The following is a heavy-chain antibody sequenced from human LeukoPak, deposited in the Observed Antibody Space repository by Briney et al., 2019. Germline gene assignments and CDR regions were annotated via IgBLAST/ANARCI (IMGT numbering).Heavy chain of an antibody. CDR2: IKQDGSDK. J-gene: IGHJ1*01. CDR1: GFTFSSYA. V-gene: IGHV3-7*05. D-gene: IGHD2-8*01. Sequence: GGSLRLSCAASGFTFSSYAMSWVRQAPGKGLEWVANIKQDGSDKYYVDSVKGRFTISRDNAKNSLYLQMNSLRAEDTAVYYCARDYCINGVCAEYFQHWGQGTLVTVSS. CDR3: ARDYCINGVCAEYFQH.